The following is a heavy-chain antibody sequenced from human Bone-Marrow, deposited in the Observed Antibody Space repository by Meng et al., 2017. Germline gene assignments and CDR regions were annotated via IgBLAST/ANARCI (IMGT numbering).Heavy chain of an antibody. D-gene: IGHD5-12*01. CDR1: GYSFTSYW. Sequence: GGSLRLSCQGSGYSFTSYWIGWVRQMPGKGLEWMGIIYPGDSDTRYSPSFQGQVTISADKSISTAYLQWSSLKASDTAMYYCARRGYSGYDPIDYWGQGTLVTVSS. V-gene: IGHV5-51*01. CDR2: IYPGDSDT. J-gene: IGHJ4*02. CDR3: ARRGYSGYDPIDY.